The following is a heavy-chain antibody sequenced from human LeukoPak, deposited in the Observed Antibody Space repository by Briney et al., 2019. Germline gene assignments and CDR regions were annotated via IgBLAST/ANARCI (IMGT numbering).Heavy chain of an antibody. J-gene: IGHJ5*02. CDR2: INWNGGST. D-gene: IGHD3/OR15-3a*01. CDR3: ARARFLDWLYNWFDP. Sequence: GGSLRLSCAASGFTFDDYGMSWVRQAPGKGLEWVSGINWNGGSTGYADSVKGRFTISRDNAKNSLYLQMNSLRAEDTALYYCARARFLDWLYNWFDPWGQGTLVTVSS. CDR1: GFTFDDYG. V-gene: IGHV3-20*04.